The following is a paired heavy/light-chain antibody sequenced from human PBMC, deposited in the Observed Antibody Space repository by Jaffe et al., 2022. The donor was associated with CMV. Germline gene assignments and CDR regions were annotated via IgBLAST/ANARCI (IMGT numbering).Light chain of an antibody. V-gene: IGLV1-51*02. Sequence: QSVLTQPPSVSAAPGQKVTVSCSGSTSNIGTNYVSWYRQFPGTAPKLLIYENDKRLSGIPDRFAGSQSGTSATLGITGLQTGDEADYYCGTWDTSLSAWVFGGGTKVTVL. J-gene: IGLJ3*02. CDR2: END. CDR3: GTWDTSLSAWV. CDR1: TSNIGTNY.
Heavy chain of an antibody. D-gene: IGHD6-19*01. CDR2: INSNGKTI. CDR1: GFTFSSYE. J-gene: IGHJ3*02. V-gene: IGHV3-48*03. Sequence: EVQLVESGGGLVQPGRSLRLSCAASGFTFSSYEMNWVRQAPGTGLEWVSYINSNGKTIYYADSVKGRFTVSRDNAKNSLYLQMNSLRGEDTAIYYCARVGEVEVAAFDIWGQGTMVTVSS. CDR3: ARVGEVEVAAFDI.